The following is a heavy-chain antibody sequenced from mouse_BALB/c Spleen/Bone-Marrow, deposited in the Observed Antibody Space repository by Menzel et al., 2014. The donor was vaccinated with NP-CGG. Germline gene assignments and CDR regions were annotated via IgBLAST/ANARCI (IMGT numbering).Heavy chain of an antibody. CDR1: GFTFNNYG. V-gene: IGHV5-6-3*01. D-gene: IGHD2-1*01. CDR2: INRNGGSS. Sequence: DVMLVESGGGLVQPGGSLKVSCAASGFTFNNYGMSWVRQTPDKRLELVATINRNGGSSYYPDSVKGRFTISRDNAKNTLYLQMSSLKSEDTAIYYCSRGNYGNYVDYFGYWGQGTTLTVSS. CDR3: SRGNYGNYVDYFGY. J-gene: IGHJ2*01.